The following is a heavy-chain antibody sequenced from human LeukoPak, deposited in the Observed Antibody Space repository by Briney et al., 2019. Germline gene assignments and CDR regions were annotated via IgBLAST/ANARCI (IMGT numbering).Heavy chain of an antibody. CDR1: GFTFSSYA. D-gene: IGHD6-13*01. J-gene: IGHJ4*02. CDR3: AKEGSSSWYALSYFDY. CDR2: ISGSGGST. Sequence: GGSLRLSCAASGFTFSSYAMSWVRQAPGKGLEWVSAISGSGGSTYYADSVKGRFTISRDNSKNALYLQMNSLRAEDTAVYYCAKEGSSSWYALSYFDYWGQGTLVTVSS. V-gene: IGHV3-23*01.